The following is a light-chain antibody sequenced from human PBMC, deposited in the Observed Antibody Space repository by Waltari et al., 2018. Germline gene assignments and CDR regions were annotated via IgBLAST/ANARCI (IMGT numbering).Light chain of an antibody. CDR3: QQYYSTLFT. V-gene: IGKV4-1*01. CDR1: QTVLYSSNNKNY. Sequence: DIVMTQSPYSLAVSLGERATINCKSSQTVLYSSNNKNYLAWYQQRPGQPPKLLIYWASTRESGVPDRFSGSGSGTDFTLTISSLQAEDVAVYYCQQYYSTLFTFGPGTKVDIK. J-gene: IGKJ3*01. CDR2: WAS.